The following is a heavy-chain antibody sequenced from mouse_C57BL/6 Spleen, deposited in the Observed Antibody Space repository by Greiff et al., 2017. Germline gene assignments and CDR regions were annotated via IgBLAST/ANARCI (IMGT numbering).Heavy chain of an antibody. V-gene: IGHV1-55*01. J-gene: IGHJ2*01. CDR3: ARASNVNY. CDR2: IYPGSGST. D-gene: IGHD6-1*01. CDR1: GYTFTSYW. Sequence: VQLQQPGAELVKPGASVKMSCKASGYTFTSYWITWVKQRPGHGLEWIGDIYPGSGSTNYNEKFKSKATLTADTSSSTAYMQPSSLTSEDSAVCSCARASNVNYWGQGTTLTVSS.